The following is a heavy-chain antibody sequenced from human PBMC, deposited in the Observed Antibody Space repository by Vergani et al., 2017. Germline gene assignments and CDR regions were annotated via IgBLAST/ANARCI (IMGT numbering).Heavy chain of an antibody. Sequence: EVQLVESGGGLVQPGGSLRLSCAASGFTFSSYSMNWVRQAPGKGLEWDSSISSSSSYIYYANSVKGRFTISRDNAKNSLYLQMNSLKAEDTAVYYCARDVNGELGYWGQGTLVTVSS. D-gene: IGHD1-26*01. CDR1: GFTFSSYS. CDR2: ISSSSSYI. J-gene: IGHJ4*02. CDR3: ARDVNGELGY. V-gene: IGHV3-21*01.